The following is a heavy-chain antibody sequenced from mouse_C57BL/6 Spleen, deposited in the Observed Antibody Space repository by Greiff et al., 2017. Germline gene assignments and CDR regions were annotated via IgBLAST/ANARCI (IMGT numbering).Heavy chain of an antibody. CDR1: GYTFTSYW. CDR2: IDPTRGDT. D-gene: IGHD1-1*01. V-gene: IGHV1-72*01. Sequence: VQLQQPGAELVKPGASVKLSCKASGYTFTSYWMHWVKQSPGRGLEWIGSIDPTRGDTKYNEKFKSKATLTVDKPSSTAYMQLGGLTSEDSAVXYCARWNYGGDYWGQGTTLTVSS. J-gene: IGHJ2*01. CDR3: ARWNYGGDY.